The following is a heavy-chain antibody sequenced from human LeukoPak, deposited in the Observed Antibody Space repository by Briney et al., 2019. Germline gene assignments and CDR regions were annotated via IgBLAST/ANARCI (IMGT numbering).Heavy chain of an antibody. CDR3: ARDREWELQDDAFDI. CDR1: GYTFTGYY. J-gene: IGHJ3*02. CDR2: INPNSGGT. D-gene: IGHD1-26*01. V-gene: IGHV1-2*02. Sequence: ASVKVSCKASGYTFTGYYMHWVRQAPGQGLEWMGWINPNSGGTNYAQKFQGRVTMTRDTSISTAYMELSRLRSDDTAVYYCARDREWELQDDAFDIWGQGTMVTVSS.